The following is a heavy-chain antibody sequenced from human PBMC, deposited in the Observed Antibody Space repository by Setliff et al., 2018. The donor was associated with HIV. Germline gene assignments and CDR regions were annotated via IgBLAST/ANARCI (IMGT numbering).Heavy chain of an antibody. CDR2: ITSGGST. CDR1: GFTFSSYA. J-gene: IGHJ4*02. V-gene: IGHV3-23*01. Sequence: QAGGSLRLSCAASGFTFSSYAMSWVRQTPEKGLEWVSIITSGGSTYYADSAKGRFIISRDNSQNTLYLQMNSLRADDTAIYYCAKGFRPVDTALVSGPTYWGQGTLVTVSS. D-gene: IGHD5-18*01. CDR3: AKGFRPVDTALVSGPTY.